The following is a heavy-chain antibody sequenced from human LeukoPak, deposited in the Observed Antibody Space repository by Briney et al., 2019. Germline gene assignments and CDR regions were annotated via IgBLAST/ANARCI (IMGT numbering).Heavy chain of an antibody. J-gene: IGHJ4*02. V-gene: IGHV4-59*08. D-gene: IGHD3-9*01. CDR3: ARHVWLQPFDY. CDR2: IYYSGST. Sequence: PSETLSLTCAVYGGSFSGHYWSWIRQSPGKGLEWIGYIYYSGSTNYNPSLKSRVTISVDTSKNQFSLKLSSVTAADTAVYYCARHVWLQPFDYWGQGTLVTVSS. CDR1: GGSFSGHY.